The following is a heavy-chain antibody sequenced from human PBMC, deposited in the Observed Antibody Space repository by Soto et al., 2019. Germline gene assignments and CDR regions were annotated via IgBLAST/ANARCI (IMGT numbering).Heavy chain of an antibody. CDR3: ARENYGDYYFDY. D-gene: IGHD4-17*01. CDR2: TSFDGSSR. V-gene: IGHV3-30-3*01. CDR1: GFTFSHYA. Sequence: GGSLRLSCATSGFTFSHYAMHWVRQPPGKGLEWVAVTSFDGSSRYYADSVKGRFTISRDNSKNTLFLQMISLTTEDTAVYYCARENYGDYYFDYWGQGTLVTVSS. J-gene: IGHJ4*02.